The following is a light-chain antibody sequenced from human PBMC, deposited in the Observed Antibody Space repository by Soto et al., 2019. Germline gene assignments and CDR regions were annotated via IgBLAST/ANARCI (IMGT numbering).Light chain of an antibody. J-gene: IGLJ1*01. Sequence: QSVLTQPASVSGSPGQSITISCTGTSSDVVSDNLVSWYQQHPGKAPKFIIYEVSQRPAGVSYRFSGSKSGNTAYLTISGLQAEDEADYYCCSYAGSITYVFGTGTKLTVL. V-gene: IGLV2-23*02. CDR2: EVS. CDR1: SSDVVSDNL. CDR3: CSYAGSITYV.